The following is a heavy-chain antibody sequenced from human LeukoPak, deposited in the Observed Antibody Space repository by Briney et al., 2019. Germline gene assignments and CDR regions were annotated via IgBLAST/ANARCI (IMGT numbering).Heavy chain of an antibody. CDR2: IYHSGST. D-gene: IGHD3-22*01. J-gene: IGHJ4*02. Sequence: SQTLSLTCTVSGGSISSGGYYWSWIRQPPGKGLEWIGYIYHSGSTYYNPSLKSRVTISVDRSKNQFSLKLSSVTAADTAVYYCASTLMHYYDSSGYYTEYYFDYWGQGTLVTVSS. CDR1: GGSISSGGYY. CDR3: ASTLMHYYDSSGYYTEYYFDY. V-gene: IGHV4-30-2*01.